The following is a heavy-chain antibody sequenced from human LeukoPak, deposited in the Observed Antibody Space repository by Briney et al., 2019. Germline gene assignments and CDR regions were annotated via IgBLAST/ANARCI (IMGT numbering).Heavy chain of an antibody. V-gene: IGHV3-23*01. CDR2: ISGSGGST. CDR1: GFTFSSYA. Sequence: GGSLRLSCAASGFTFSSYAMSWVRQAPGKGLEWVSAISGSGGSTYYADSVKGRFTISRDNSKNTLYLQMNSLRAEDTALYYCAKARVGDFIVVVPAAEDYWGQGTLVTVSS. CDR3: AKARVGDFIVVVPAAEDY. D-gene: IGHD2-2*01. J-gene: IGHJ4*02.